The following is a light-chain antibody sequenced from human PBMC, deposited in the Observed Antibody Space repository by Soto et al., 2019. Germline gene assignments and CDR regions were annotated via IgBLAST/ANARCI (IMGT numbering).Light chain of an antibody. J-gene: IGKJ2*01. CDR1: QSVSSY. CDR3: PQRSNWAPYT. V-gene: IGKV3-11*01. Sequence: EIVLTQSPATLSLSPGERATLSCRASQSVSSYLAWYQQKPGQAPRLLIYDASNRATGIPARFSGSGSGTDFTLTISSLEQEDFAVYYSPQRSNWAPYTFGQGTKLEIK. CDR2: DAS.